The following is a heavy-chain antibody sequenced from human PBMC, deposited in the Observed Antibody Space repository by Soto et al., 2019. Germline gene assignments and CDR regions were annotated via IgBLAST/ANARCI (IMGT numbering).Heavy chain of an antibody. D-gene: IGHD3-10*01. Sequence: EVQLVESGGGLVKPGGSLRLSCAASGFTFSNAWMNWVRQAPGKGLEWVGRIKSNTDGGTTDYAAPVTGRFTISRDDSKNTLYRQMNSLKAEDTAVYYCTTDLWFGELSDYYGMDVWGQGTTVTVSS. CDR1: GFTFSNAW. CDR3: TTDLWFGELSDYYGMDV. J-gene: IGHJ6*02. V-gene: IGHV3-15*07. CDR2: IKSNTDGGTT.